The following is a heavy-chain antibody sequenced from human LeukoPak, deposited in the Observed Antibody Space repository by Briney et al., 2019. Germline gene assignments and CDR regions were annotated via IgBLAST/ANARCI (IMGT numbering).Heavy chain of an antibody. J-gene: IGHJ4*02. CDR1: GGSISSSSYY. CDR3: ARRKFAGYYFDY. Sequence: PSETLSLTCTVSGGSISSSSYYWGWTRQPPGKGLEWIGSIYYSGSTYYNPSLKSRVTISVDTSKNQFSLKLSSVTAADTAVYYCARRKFAGYYFDYWGQGTLVTVSS. V-gene: IGHV4-39*01. D-gene: IGHD3-10*01. CDR2: IYYSGST.